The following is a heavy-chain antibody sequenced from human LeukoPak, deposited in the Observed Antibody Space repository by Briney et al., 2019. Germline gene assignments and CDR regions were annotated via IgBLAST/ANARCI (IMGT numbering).Heavy chain of an antibody. CDR3: ATLTWIQLWLLDY. J-gene: IGHJ4*02. V-gene: IGHV4-39*01. Sequence: SETLSLTCTVSGGSISSSSYYWGWIRQPPGKGLEWIGSIYYSGSTYYNPSLKSRVTISLDTSKNQFSLKLSSVTAAETAVYYCATLTWIQLWLLDYWGQGTLVTVSS. CDR1: GGSISSSSYY. D-gene: IGHD5-18*01. CDR2: IYYSGST.